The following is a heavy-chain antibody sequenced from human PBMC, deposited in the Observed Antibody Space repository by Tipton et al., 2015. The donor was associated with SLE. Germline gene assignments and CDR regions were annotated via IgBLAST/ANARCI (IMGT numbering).Heavy chain of an antibody. J-gene: IGHJ6*02. Sequence: TLSLTCTVSGGSISSGSYYWSWIRQPAGKGLEWIGRIYTSGSTNYNPSLKSRVTISVDTSKNQFSLKLSSATAADTAVYYCARTDYGDYGGYYYYGMDVWGQGTTVTVPS. D-gene: IGHD4-17*01. CDR3: ARTDYGDYGGYYYYGMDV. CDR1: GGSISSGSYY. CDR2: IYTSGST. V-gene: IGHV4-61*02.